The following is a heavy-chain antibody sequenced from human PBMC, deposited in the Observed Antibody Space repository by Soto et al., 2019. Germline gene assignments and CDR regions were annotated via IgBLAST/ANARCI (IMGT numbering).Heavy chain of an antibody. CDR1: GGSFSGYH. D-gene: IGHD3-9*01. CDR2: INHSGST. J-gene: IGHJ6*03. V-gene: IGHV4-34*01. CDR3: ARGLTGYYMGYYYYYYMDV. Sequence: ETLSLTCAVYGGSFSGYHWSWIRQPPGKGLEWIGEINHSGSTNYNPSLKSRVTISVDTSKNQFSLKLSSVTAADTAVYYCARGLTGYYMGYYYYYYMDVWGKGTTVTVSS.